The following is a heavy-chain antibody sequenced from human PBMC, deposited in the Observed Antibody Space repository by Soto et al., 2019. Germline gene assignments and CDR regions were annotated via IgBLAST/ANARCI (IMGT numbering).Heavy chain of an antibody. CDR1: GVSVSSGSYY. J-gene: IGHJ5*02. CDR2: IYYSGST. Sequence: SETLSLTCTVSGVSVSSGSYYWTWIRQPPGKGLEYIGFIYYSGSTNFNPSLKSRVTISLDTSKNQFSLKLNSVTAADTAVYYCVRDGHCITTSCYGNWFDPWGQGTLVTVSS. CDR3: VRDGHCITTSCYGNWFDP. V-gene: IGHV4-61*01. D-gene: IGHD2-2*01.